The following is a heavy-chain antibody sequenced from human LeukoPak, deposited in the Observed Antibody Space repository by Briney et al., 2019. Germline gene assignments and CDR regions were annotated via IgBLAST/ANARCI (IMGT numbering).Heavy chain of an antibody. V-gene: IGHV3-11*06. CDR3: ARQDLLGGSGRGYYFDY. D-gene: IGHD3-10*01. J-gene: IGHJ4*02. Sequence: GGSLRLSCAASGFTFSDYYMSWIRQAPGKRLEWVSYISSSSSYTNYADSVKGRFTISRDNAKNSLYLQMNSLRAEDTAVYYCARQDLLGGSGRGYYFDYWGQGTLVTVSS. CDR1: GFTFSDYY. CDR2: ISSSSSYT.